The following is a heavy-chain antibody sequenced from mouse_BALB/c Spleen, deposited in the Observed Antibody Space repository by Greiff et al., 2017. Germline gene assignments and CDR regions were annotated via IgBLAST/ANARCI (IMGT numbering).Heavy chain of an antibody. CDR3: ARGSPSYAMDY. J-gene: IGHJ4*01. CDR1: GYTFTSYW. Sequence: QVQLQQPGAELVRPGASVKLSCKASGYTFTSYWINWVKQRPGQGLEWIGNIYPSDSYTNYNQKFKDKATLTVDKSSSTAYMQLSSPTSEDSSVYYCARGSPSYAMDYWGQGTSVTVSS. CDR2: IYPSDSYT. V-gene: IGHV1-69*02.